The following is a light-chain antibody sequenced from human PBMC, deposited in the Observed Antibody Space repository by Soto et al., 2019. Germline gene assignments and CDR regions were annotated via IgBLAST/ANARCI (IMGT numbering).Light chain of an antibody. CDR3: QQYNSYSWT. Sequence: DIQMTQSPSTLSASVGDRVTITCRASQSISSWFAWYQQKPGKAPKLPIYKASSLESGVPSRFSGSGSGTEFTLTISSLQPDDFATYYCQQYNSYSWTFGQGTKVEIK. V-gene: IGKV1-5*03. CDR1: QSISSW. J-gene: IGKJ1*01. CDR2: KAS.